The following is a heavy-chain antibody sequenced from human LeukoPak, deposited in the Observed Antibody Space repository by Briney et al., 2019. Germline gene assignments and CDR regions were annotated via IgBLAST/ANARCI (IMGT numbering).Heavy chain of an antibody. CDR3: ARVGKGDWFDP. V-gene: IGHV4-4*07. J-gene: IGHJ5*02. CDR1: GGSITNYY. D-gene: IGHD7-27*01. Sequence: SETLSLTCIVSGGSITNYYWSWIRRPAGKGLQWIGRIHSSGSITYNPSLKSRLTMSVDTSKNEFSLKLNSVTAADTAVYYCARVGKGDWFDPWGQGTLVTVSS. CDR2: IHSSGSI.